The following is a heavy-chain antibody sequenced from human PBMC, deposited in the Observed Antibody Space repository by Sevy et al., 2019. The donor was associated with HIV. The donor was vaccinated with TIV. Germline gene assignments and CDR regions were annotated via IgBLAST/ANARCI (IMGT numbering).Heavy chain of an antibody. Sequence: SETLSLTCAVYGGSFSGYYWSWIRQPPGKGLEWIGEINHSGSTNYNPSLKSRVTISVDTSKNKFSLKLSSVTAADTAVYYCARVGYMVRGVINWGQGTLVTVSS. CDR1: GGSFSGYY. CDR3: ARVGYMVRGVIN. D-gene: IGHD3-10*01. CDR2: INHSGST. V-gene: IGHV4-34*01. J-gene: IGHJ4*02.